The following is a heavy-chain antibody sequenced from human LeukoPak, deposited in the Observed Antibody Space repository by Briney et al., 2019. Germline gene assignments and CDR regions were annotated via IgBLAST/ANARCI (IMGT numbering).Heavy chain of an antibody. J-gene: IGHJ5*02. CDR1: GGSISSSSYY. V-gene: IGHV4-39*07. CDR2: IYYSGST. CDR3: ARDRGLRFLEWFHNWFDP. Sequence: PSETLSLTCTVSGGSISSSSYYWGWIRQPPGKGLEWIGSIYYSGSTYYNPSLKSRVTISVDTSKNQFSLKLSSVTAADTAVYYCARDRGLRFLEWFHNWFDPWGQGTLVTVSS. D-gene: IGHD3-3*01.